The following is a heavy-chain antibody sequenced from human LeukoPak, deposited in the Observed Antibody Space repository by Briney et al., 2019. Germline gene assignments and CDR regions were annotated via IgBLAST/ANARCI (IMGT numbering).Heavy chain of an antibody. Sequence: SVKVSCKASGGTFSSYAISWVLQAPGQGLEWMGRIIPIFGTANYAQKFQGRVTITTDESTSTAYMELSSLRSEDTAVYYCARAAVEMAAMGTWGQGTLVTVSS. J-gene: IGHJ5*02. CDR3: ARAAVEMAAMGT. V-gene: IGHV1-69*05. CDR1: GGTFSSYA. CDR2: IIPIFGTA. D-gene: IGHD5-24*01.